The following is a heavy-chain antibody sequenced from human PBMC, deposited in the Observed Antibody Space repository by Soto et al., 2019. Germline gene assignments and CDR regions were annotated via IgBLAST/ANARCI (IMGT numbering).Heavy chain of an antibody. D-gene: IGHD2-21*02. CDR1: GGTLSTYG. J-gene: IGHJ5*02. CDR3: ARIGMALVTAGWFDP. V-gene: IGHV1-69*01. CDR2: IIPVFGTT. Sequence: QLQLVQSGAEVKEPGSSVKVSCQASGGTLSTYGVTWVRQAPGQGLEWMGGIIPVFGTTTYAQKFQGRVTITADESTNSAYLEVNSLRSEETAVYFCARIGMALVTAGWFDPWGQGTLVTVSS.